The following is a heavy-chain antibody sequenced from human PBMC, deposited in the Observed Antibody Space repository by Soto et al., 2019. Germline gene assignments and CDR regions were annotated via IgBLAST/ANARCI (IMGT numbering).Heavy chain of an antibody. Sequence: GSLRLSCAVSGFTFSSYGMQWVRQAPGKGLEWVAIIWYDGTNKYYADSVKGRFTISRDNSKSTLDLQMNSLRAEDTAIYYCARAFLRGSAATIDYWGQGSLVTVSS. D-gene: IGHD3-10*01. V-gene: IGHV3-33*01. CDR1: GFTFSSYG. CDR3: ARAFLRGSAATIDY. J-gene: IGHJ4*02. CDR2: IWYDGTNK.